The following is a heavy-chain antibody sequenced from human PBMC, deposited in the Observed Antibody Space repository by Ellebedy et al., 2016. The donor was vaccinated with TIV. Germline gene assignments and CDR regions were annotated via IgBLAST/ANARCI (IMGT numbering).Heavy chain of an antibody. J-gene: IGHJ4*02. D-gene: IGHD2-15*01. Sequence: AASVKVSCKASGFTFTSSAMQWVRQARGQRLEWIGWIVVGSGNTNYARKFQGRVTITADKSTSTAYMELSSLRSEDTAVYYCARDRSGGRVGFDYWGQGTLVTVSS. CDR1: GFTFTSSA. CDR3: ARDRSGGRVGFDY. V-gene: IGHV1-58*02. CDR2: IVVGSGNT.